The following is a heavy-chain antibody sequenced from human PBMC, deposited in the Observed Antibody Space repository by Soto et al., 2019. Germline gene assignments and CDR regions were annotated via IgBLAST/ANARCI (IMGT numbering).Heavy chain of an antibody. CDR1: GYTFTGYY. D-gene: IGHD2-2*01. J-gene: IGHJ6*02. V-gene: IGHV1-2*02. Sequence: ASVKVSCKASGYTFTGYYVHWVRQAPGQGLEWMGWINPNSGGTNYARKFQGRVTMTRDTSISTAYMELSRLRSDDTAVYYCAREPWDIVVVPDALGGGMDVWGQGTTVTVSS. CDR2: INPNSGGT. CDR3: AREPWDIVVVPDALGGGMDV.